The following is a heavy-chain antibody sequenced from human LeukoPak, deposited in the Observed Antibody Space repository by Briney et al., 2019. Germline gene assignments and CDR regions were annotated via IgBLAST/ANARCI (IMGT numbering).Heavy chain of an antibody. J-gene: IGHJ4*02. CDR1: GGSISGYY. CDR3: ARQYSSSSSFDY. CDR2: MYTSGST. D-gene: IGHD6-6*01. V-gene: IGHV4-4*09. Sequence: SETLSLTCTVSGGSISGYYWSWIRQPPGKGREWIGYMYTSGSTNYNPSLKSLVTISVATSKSRFSLKLGSVTAADTAVYFCARQYSSSSSFDYWGQGTLVTVSS.